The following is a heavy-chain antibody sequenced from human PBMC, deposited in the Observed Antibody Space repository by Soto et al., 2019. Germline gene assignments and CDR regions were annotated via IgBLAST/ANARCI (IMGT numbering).Heavy chain of an antibody. Sequence: QVQLVQSGAEVKTTGSSVKVSCKASGGTFSSYAISWVRQAPGQGLEWMGGIIPIFGTANYAKKFQGRVTISADESTSTAYMELSSLRSEETAVYYCATGGKHWYCDLWGRGTLVTVSS. J-gene: IGHJ2*01. CDR3: ATGGKHWYCDL. V-gene: IGHV1-69*01. CDR2: IIPIFGTA. CDR1: GGTFSSYA. D-gene: IGHD2-15*01.